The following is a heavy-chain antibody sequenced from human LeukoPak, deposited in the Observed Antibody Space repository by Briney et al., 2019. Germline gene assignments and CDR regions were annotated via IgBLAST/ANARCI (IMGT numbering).Heavy chain of an antibody. D-gene: IGHD3-10*01. V-gene: IGHV3-23*01. CDR1: GFSFSNFA. Sequence: GGSLRLSCAASGFSFSNFAMSWVRQAPGKGLEWVSGISGSGGTTYYADSMKGRFTISRDNSKSTLYLQMSRLRAEDTAVYYCAKTDGSGSFYNPSHFWGQGTLVTVSS. CDR2: ISGSGGTT. J-gene: IGHJ4*02. CDR3: AKTDGSGSFYNPSHF.